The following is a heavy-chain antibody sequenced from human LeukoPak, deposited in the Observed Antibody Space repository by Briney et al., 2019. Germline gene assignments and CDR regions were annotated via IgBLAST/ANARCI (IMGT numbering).Heavy chain of an antibody. Sequence: PSETLSLTCTVSGGSISSYYRSWIRQPPGKGLEWIGYIYYSGSTKYNPSLKSRVTISVDTSKNQFSLKLSSVTAADTAVYYCARGGARDWRIVFSGEPIGDPFDYWGQGTLVTVSS. D-gene: IGHD2-21*01. V-gene: IGHV4-59*01. CDR1: GGSISSYY. CDR3: ARGGARDWRIVFSGEPIGDPFDY. CDR2: IYYSGST. J-gene: IGHJ4*02.